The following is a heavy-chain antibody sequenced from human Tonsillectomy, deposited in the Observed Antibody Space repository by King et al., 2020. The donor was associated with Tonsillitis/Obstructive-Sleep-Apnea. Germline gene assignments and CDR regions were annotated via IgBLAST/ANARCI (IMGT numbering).Heavy chain of an antibody. CDR2: ISSSSSYS. D-gene: IGHD3-3*01. CDR1: GFTFSSYS. J-gene: IGHJ4*02. CDR3: AASDFWSGYFN. Sequence: VQLVESGGGLVKPGGSLRLSCAASGFTFSSYSMNWVRQAPGKGLEWASSISSSSSYSYYADSVKGRFTISRDNAKNSLYLQMNSLRAEDTAVYYCAASDFWSGYFNWGQGTLVTVSS. V-gene: IGHV3-21*01.